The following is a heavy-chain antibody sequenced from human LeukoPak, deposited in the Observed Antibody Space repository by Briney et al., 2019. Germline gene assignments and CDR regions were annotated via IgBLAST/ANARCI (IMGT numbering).Heavy chain of an antibody. CDR2: IYFTGTT. CDR3: ARGGLQLDY. D-gene: IGHD1-1*01. V-gene: IGHV4-59*11. J-gene: IGHJ4*02. Sequence: SETLSLTCTVSGGSISSHYWTWVRQPPGKGLEWIGYIYFTGTTNYNPSLKSRVTVSVDTSKNQFSLNLSSVTAADTAVYYCARGGLQLDYWGQGTLVTVSS. CDR1: GGSISSHY.